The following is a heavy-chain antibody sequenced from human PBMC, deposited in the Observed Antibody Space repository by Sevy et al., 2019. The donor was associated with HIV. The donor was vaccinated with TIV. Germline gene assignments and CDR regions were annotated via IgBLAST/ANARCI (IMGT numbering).Heavy chain of an antibody. CDR3: ARGVSRIYWYFDL. D-gene: IGHD2-15*01. J-gene: IGHJ2*01. Sequence: GGSLRLSCAASGFTFSNAWMSWVRQAPGRGLEWVAVISYDGSNKYYADSVKGRFTISRDNSKNTLYLQMNSLRAEDTAVYYCARGVSRIYWYFDLWGRGTLVTVSS. CDR2: ISYDGSNK. V-gene: IGHV3-30-3*01. CDR1: GFTFSNAW.